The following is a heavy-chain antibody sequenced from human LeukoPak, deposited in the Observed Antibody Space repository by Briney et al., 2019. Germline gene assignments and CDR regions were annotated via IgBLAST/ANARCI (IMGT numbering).Heavy chain of an antibody. Sequence: SAKVSCKASGGTFSSYAISWVRQAPGQGLEWMGGIIAIFGTPTSAQKFQGRVTITADESTSTAYMELSSLRSEDTAVYYCAITENSSSSGYFDYWGQGTLVTV. CDR2: IIAIFGTP. D-gene: IGHD6-6*01. V-gene: IGHV1-69*13. J-gene: IGHJ4*02. CDR3: AITENSSSSGYFDY. CDR1: GGTFSSYA.